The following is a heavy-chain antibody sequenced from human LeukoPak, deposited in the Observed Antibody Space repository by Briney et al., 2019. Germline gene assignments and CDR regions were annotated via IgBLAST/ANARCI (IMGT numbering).Heavy chain of an antibody. CDR3: ATRSSADAFDI. Sequence: ASVKVSCKASGYTFTVYYMHWLRQAPGQGPEWLGWINPNTDFTYYSQKFQGRVTMTRDTSISTAYLQLSSLTSDDTAVYYCATRSSADAFDIWGQGTMVTVSS. V-gene: IGHV1-2*02. D-gene: IGHD6-6*01. CDR1: GYTFTVYY. CDR2: INPNTDFT. J-gene: IGHJ3*02.